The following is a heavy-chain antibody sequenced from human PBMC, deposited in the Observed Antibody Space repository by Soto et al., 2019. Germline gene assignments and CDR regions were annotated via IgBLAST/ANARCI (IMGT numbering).Heavy chain of an antibody. CDR1: GFSLSTSGVG. D-gene: IGHD6-19*01. J-gene: IGHJ4*02. Sequence: QITLKESGPTLVKPTQTLTLTCTFSGFSLSTSGVGVGWIRQPPGKALEWLALIYWDDDKRYSPSLKSRITSTKDTTQNLVVLTMTNTDPVDAHPYHRAHELEAPSSGWYVHAAAYDYWGQGTLVTVSS. V-gene: IGHV2-5*02. CDR3: AHELEAPSSGWYVHAAAYDY. CDR2: IYWDDDK.